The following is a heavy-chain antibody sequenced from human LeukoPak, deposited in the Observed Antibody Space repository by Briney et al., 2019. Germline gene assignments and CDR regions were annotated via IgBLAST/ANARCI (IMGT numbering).Heavy chain of an antibody. CDR3: ARSLDGFGELLPFDY. V-gene: IGHV4-59*01. CDR2: IYYSGST. CDR1: GGSISSYY. D-gene: IGHD3-10*01. Sequence: PSETLSPTCTVSGGSISSYYWSWIRQPPGKGLEWIGYIYYSGSTNYNPSLKSRVTISVDTSKNQFSLKLRSVTAADTAVYYCARSLDGFGELLPFDYWGQGTLVTVSS. J-gene: IGHJ4*02.